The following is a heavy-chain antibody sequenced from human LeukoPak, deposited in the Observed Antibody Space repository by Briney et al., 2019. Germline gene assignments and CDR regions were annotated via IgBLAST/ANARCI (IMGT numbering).Heavy chain of an antibody. CDR2: IKQDGSEK. Sequence: GGSLRLSCAASGFTVISNYMSWVRQAPGKGLEWVANIKQDGSEKYYVDSVKGRFTISRDNAKNSLYLQMNSLRAEDTAVYYCARLDYGDYVGYWGQGTLVTVSS. J-gene: IGHJ4*02. V-gene: IGHV3-7*01. D-gene: IGHD4-17*01. CDR3: ARLDYGDYVGY. CDR1: GFTVISNY.